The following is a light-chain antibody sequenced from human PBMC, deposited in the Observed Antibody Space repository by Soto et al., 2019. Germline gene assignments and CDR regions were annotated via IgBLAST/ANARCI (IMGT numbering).Light chain of an antibody. V-gene: IGLV2-23*01. Sequence: QSVLTQPASVSGSPGQSITISCTGTSSDVGSYNLVSWYQQHPGKAPKLMIYEGSKRPSGVSNRFSGSKSGNTASLTISGLQAEDEAYYYCCSYAGSSFVVFGGGTKLTVL. J-gene: IGLJ2*01. CDR3: CSYAGSSFVV. CDR1: SSDVGSYNL. CDR2: EGS.